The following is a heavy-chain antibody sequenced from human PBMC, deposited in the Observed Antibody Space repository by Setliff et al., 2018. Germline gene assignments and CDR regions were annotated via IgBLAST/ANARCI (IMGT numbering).Heavy chain of an antibody. CDR1: GGSFSDYY. CDR3: RFWSSYYKNDY. Sequence: PSETLSLTCTVYGGSFSDYYWGWIRQSPGKRPEWIAEINQSGNTNYNPSLNSRXSVSVXXXTXXXXXXXFXVTAADTAVYYCRFWSSYYKNDYWAQGTLVTVSS. V-gene: IGHV4-34*01. J-gene: IGHJ4*02. CDR2: INQSGNT. D-gene: IGHD3-3*01.